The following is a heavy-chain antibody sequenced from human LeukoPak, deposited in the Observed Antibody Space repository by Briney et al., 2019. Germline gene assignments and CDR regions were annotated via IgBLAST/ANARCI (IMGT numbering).Heavy chain of an antibody. V-gene: IGHV3-23*01. CDR1: GFTFSSYA. J-gene: IGHJ4*02. Sequence: PGGSLRLSCAASGFTFSSYAMSWVRQAPGKGLEWVPAISGSGGSTYYADSVKGRFTISRDNAKNSLYLQVSTLRAEDTAVYYCAREISSSTSFDYWGQGTLVTVSS. CDR3: AREISSSTSFDY. D-gene: IGHD2-2*01. CDR2: ISGSGGST.